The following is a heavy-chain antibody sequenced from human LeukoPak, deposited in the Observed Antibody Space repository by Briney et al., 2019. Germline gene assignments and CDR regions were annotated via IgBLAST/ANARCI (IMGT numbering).Heavy chain of an antibody. CDR1: GYTFTGYY. D-gene: IGHD2-2*01. CDR3: ARDILKYQLLPGYFDY. CDR2: INPKSGGT. J-gene: IGHJ4*02. V-gene: IGHV1-2*02. Sequence: ASVKVSCKASGYTFTGYYMHWVRQAPGQGLEWMGWINPKSGGTNYAQKLQGRVTMTTDTSTSTAYMELRSLRSDDTAVYYCARDILKYQLLPGYFDYWGQGTLVTVSS.